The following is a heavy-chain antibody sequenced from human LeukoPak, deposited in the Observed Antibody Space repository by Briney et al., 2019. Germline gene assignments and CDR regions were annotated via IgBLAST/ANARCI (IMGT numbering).Heavy chain of an antibody. CDR3: ARDVTISGNNWFDP. J-gene: IGHJ5*02. CDR1: GFTFSSYG. D-gene: IGHD5-24*01. CDR2: ISYDGSDK. V-gene: IGHV3-33*01. Sequence: GGSLRLSCAASGFTFSSYGIHWVRQAPGKGLEWVAFISYDGSDKSYADSVMGRFTISRDNSKNMPYLQMSSLRAEDTAVFYCARDVTISGNNWFDPWGQGTLVTVSS.